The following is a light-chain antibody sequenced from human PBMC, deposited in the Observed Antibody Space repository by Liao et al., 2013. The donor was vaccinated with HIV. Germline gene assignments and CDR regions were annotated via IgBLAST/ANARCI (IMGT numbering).Light chain of an antibody. J-gene: IGLJ3*02. V-gene: IGLV3-21*01. CDR2: YDT. CDR3: QAWDSSTHVV. CDR1: KVGSNG. Sequence: SYVLTQPPSVSVAPGETARITCGGDKVGSNGVHWYQQKPGQAPVVVIYYDTERPSGIPERFSGSNSGNTATLTISGTQAMDEADYYCQAWDSSTHVVFGGGTKLTVL.